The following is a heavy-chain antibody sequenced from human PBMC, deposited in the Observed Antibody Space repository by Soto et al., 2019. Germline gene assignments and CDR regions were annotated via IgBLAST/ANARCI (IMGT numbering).Heavy chain of an antibody. V-gene: IGHV4-39*01. CDR3: ARHGSN. Sequence: NPSETLSLTCTVSGVSISNSSYYWGWIRRPPGKGLEWIGTIYYSGITYSNPSLKSRVTISVDTSKNQFSLKLTSVTAADTAVYYCARHGSNWGQGTLVTVSS. CDR2: IYYSGIT. J-gene: IGHJ4*02. CDR1: GVSISNSSYY.